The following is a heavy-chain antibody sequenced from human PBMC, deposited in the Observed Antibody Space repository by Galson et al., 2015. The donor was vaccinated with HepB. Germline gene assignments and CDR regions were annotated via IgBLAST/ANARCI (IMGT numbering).Heavy chain of an antibody. CDR3: ARVWLDGGNLHFDY. Sequence: SVKVSCKASGYTFTSYAMHWVRQAPGQRLEWMGWINAGNGNTKYSQKFQGRVTITRDTSASTAYMELSSLRSEDTAVYYCARVWLDGGNLHFDYWGQGTLVTVSS. CDR2: INAGNGNT. D-gene: IGHD4-23*01. CDR1: GYTFTSYA. V-gene: IGHV1-3*01. J-gene: IGHJ4*02.